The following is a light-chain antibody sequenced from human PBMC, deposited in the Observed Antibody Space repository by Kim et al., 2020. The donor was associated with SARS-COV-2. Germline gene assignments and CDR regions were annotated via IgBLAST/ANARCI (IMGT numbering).Light chain of an antibody. Sequence: EIVLTQSPATLSLSPGERATLSCRASQSVSSYLAWYQQKPGQAPRLLIYDASNRATGIPARFSGSGSGTDFTLTISSLEPEDFAVYYCQQRSIWPPTFGQGTKLEI. V-gene: IGKV3-11*01. CDR2: DAS. CDR3: QQRSIWPPT. J-gene: IGKJ2*01. CDR1: QSVSSY.